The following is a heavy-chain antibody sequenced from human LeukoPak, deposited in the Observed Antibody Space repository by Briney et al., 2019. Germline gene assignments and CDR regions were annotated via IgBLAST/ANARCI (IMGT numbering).Heavy chain of an antibody. CDR1: GYNFTNYW. J-gene: IGHJ4*02. D-gene: IGHD3-16*01. V-gene: IGHV5-51*01. Sequence: GESLKISCEGSGYNFTNYWIGWVRQMPGKGLEWMGIIYPGDSDTRYSPSFQGQVTISADKSISTAYLQWSSLKASDTAMYYCARRFFGGSWYFDYWGQETLVTVSS. CDR2: IYPGDSDT. CDR3: ARRFFGGSWYFDY.